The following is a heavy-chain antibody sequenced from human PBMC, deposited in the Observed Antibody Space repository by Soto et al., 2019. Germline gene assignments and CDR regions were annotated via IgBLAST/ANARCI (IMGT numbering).Heavy chain of an antibody. J-gene: IGHJ2*01. CDR2: ISLSSSNL. Sequence: EVQLVESGGGLVQPGGSLRVSCVGSGFSFSNYAMDWVRQAPGKGLEWVSYISLSSSNLHYADSVQARFTISRANAKHSMFLQTNSLTADDTAVYYCARYPSRGSFCARYIDLWGRGTLVTVSS. CDR1: GFSFSNYA. V-gene: IGHV3-48*01. CDR3: ARYPSRGSFCARYIDL. D-gene: IGHD1-26*01.